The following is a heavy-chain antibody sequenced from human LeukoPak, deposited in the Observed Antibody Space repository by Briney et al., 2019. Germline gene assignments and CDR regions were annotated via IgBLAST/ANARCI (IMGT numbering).Heavy chain of an antibody. D-gene: IGHD6-19*01. CDR2: IYTSGST. J-gene: IGHJ6*02. CDR3: ARTIPHSSGWYSWDYYYYGMDV. V-gene: IGHV4-4*07. Sequence: SETLSLTCTVSGGSISSYYGSWIRQPAGKGLEWIGRIYTSGSTNYNPSRKSRVTISVDTSKNHFSLKLRSVTAADTAVYYCARTIPHSSGWYSWDYYYYGMDVWGQGTTVTVSS. CDR1: GGSISSYY.